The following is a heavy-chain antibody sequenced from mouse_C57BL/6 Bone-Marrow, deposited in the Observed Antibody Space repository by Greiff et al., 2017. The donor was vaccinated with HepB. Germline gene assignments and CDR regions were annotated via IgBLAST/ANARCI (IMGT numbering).Heavy chain of an antibody. CDR2: IDPNSGGT. V-gene: IGHV1-72*01. CDR3: ARRREIYYSNYRAWFAY. Sequence: QVQLLQPGAELVKPGASVKLSCKASGYTFTSYWMHWVKQRPGRGLEWIGRIDPNSGGTKYNEKFKSKATLTVDKPSSTAYMQLSSLTSEASAVYYCARRREIYYSNYRAWFAYWGQGTLVTVSA. CDR1: GYTFTSYW. J-gene: IGHJ3*01. D-gene: IGHD2-5*01.